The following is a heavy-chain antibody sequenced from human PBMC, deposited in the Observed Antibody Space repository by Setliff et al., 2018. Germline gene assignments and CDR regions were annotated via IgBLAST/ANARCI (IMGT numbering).Heavy chain of an antibody. CDR3: ATNPYQLLNFDY. D-gene: IGHD2-2*01. Sequence: PSETLSLTCTVSGGSISSGSYYWSWIRQPAGKGLEWIGHIYTSGSTNYNPSFKSRVTISVDTSKNQFSLKLSSVTAADTAVYYCATNPYQLLNFDYWGQGTLVTVSS. V-gene: IGHV4-61*09. CDR2: IYTSGST. J-gene: IGHJ4*02. CDR1: GGSISSGSYY.